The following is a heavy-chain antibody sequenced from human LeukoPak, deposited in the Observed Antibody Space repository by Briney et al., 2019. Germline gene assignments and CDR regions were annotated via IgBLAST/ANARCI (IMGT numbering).Heavy chain of an antibody. CDR3: AKDAPRGAVAGVFDY. V-gene: IGHV3-9*01. CDR2: ISWNSGSI. Sequence: GGSLRLSCAASGFTFDDYAMHWARQAPGKGLEWVSGISWNSGSIGYADSVKGRFTISRDNAKNSLYLQMNSLRAEDTALYYCAKDAPRGAVAGVFDYWGQGTLVTVSS. CDR1: GFTFDDYA. J-gene: IGHJ4*02. D-gene: IGHD6-19*01.